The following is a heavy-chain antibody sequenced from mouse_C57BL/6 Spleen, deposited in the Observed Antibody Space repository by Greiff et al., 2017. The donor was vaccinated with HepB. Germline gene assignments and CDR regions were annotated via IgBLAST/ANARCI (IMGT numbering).Heavy chain of an antibody. Sequence: QVQLQQSGAELVRPGASVKLSCKASGYTFTDYYINWVKQRPGQGLEWIARIYPGSGNTYYNEKFKGKATLTAEKSSSTAYMQLSSLTSEDSAVYFCARWVITTVVATDYFDYWGQGTTLTVSS. CDR3: ARWVITTVVATDYFDY. D-gene: IGHD1-1*01. V-gene: IGHV1-76*01. CDR2: IYPGSGNT. J-gene: IGHJ2*01. CDR1: GYTFTDYY.